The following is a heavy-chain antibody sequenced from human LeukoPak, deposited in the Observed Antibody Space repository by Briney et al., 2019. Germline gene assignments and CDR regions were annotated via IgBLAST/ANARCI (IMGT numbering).Heavy chain of an antibody. D-gene: IGHD1-26*01. J-gene: IGHJ4*02. CDR1: GFTFSSYW. Sequence: GGSLRLSCAASGFTFSSYWMHWVRQAPGKGLVWVSRINSDGSTTSYADSVKGRFTISRDNAKNTLYLQMNSLRAEDTAVYYCAKDRSYRRVGATLDWGQGTLVTVSS. CDR3: AKDRSYRRVGATLD. V-gene: IGHV3-74*01. CDR2: INSDGSTT.